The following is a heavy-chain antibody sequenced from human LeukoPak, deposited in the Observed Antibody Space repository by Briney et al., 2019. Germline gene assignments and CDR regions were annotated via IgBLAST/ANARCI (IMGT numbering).Heavy chain of an antibody. Sequence: GGSLRLSCAASGFTFSSYEMNWVRQAPGTGLEWVSYISSSGSTIYYADSVKGRFTISRDNAKNSLYLQMNSLRAEDTAVYYCARVREQWELLPYFDYWGQGTLVTVSS. CDR3: ARVREQWELLPYFDY. CDR2: ISSSGSTI. CDR1: GFTFSSYE. J-gene: IGHJ4*02. D-gene: IGHD1-26*01. V-gene: IGHV3-48*03.